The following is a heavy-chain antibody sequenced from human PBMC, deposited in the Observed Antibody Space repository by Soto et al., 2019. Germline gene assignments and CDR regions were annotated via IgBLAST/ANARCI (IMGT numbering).Heavy chain of an antibody. CDR3: ARTTGRHLDF. CDR1: YGSISVSNVF. J-gene: IGHJ4*02. D-gene: IGHD4-4*01. V-gene: IGHV4-39*01. Sequence: QLQLQESGPGLVKPWETLSLTCTVSYGSISVSNVFWGWVRQPPGKGLEWIGNIDYSGTAYFNPSLGTRVIFPVDTSKNQFSLTLYSVTAADTAVYYCARTTGRHLDFWGQGILVTVSS. CDR2: IDYSGTA.